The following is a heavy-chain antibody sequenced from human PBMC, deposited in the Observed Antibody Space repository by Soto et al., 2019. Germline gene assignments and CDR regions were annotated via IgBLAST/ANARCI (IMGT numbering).Heavy chain of an antibody. V-gene: IGHV1-69*13. CDR3: ARMNAIFGVTESNWFDP. CDR2: IIPIFGTA. CDR1: GGTFSSYA. Sequence: GASVKVSCKASGGTFSSYAISWVRQAPGQGLEWMGGIIPIFGTANYAQKFQGRVTITADESTSTAYMELSSLRSEDTAVYYCARMNAIFGVTESNWFDPWGQGTLVTVSS. J-gene: IGHJ5*02. D-gene: IGHD3-3*01.